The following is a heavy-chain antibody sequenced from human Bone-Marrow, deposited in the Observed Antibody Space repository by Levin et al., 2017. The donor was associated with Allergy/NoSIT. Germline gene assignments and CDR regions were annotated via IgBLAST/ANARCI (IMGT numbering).Heavy chain of an antibody. CDR3: ARGPSRLRFLEWLLYRRKWSGISYYYGMDV. Sequence: SQTLSLTCAVYGGSFSGYYWSWIRQPPGKGLEWIGEINHSGSTNYNPSLKSRVTISVDTSKNQFSLKLSSVTAADTAVYYCARGPSRLRFLEWLLYRRKWSGISYYYGMDVWGQGTTVTVSS. CDR1: GGSFSGYY. D-gene: IGHD3-3*01. CDR2: INHSGST. J-gene: IGHJ6*02. V-gene: IGHV4-34*01.